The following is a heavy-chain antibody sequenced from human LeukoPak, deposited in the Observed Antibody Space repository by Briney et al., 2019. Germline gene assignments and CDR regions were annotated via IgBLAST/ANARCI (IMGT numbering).Heavy chain of an antibody. CDR1: GFTVSSNY. D-gene: IGHD3-22*01. CDR3: ARDSDDSSGYYPIDY. J-gene: IGHJ4*02. Sequence: GGSLRLSCAASGFTVSSNYMSWIRQAPGKGLEWVSYISSSGSTIYYADSVKGRFTISRDNAKNSLYLQMNSLRAEDTAVYYCARDSDDSSGYYPIDYWGQGTLVTVSS. CDR2: ISSSGSTI. V-gene: IGHV3-11*04.